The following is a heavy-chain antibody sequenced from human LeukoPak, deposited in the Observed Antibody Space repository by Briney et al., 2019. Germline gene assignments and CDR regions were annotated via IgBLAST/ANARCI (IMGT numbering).Heavy chain of an antibody. V-gene: IGHV1-8*01. Sequence: VASVKVSCKASGYTFTSYDINWVRQATGQGLEWMGWMNPNSGNTGYAQKFQGRVTTTRNTSISTAYMELSSLRSEDTAVYYCARGAYSSSWYYYYYYGMDVWGQGTTVTVSS. CDR1: GYTFTSYD. D-gene: IGHD6-13*01. CDR3: ARGAYSSSWYYYYYYGMDV. J-gene: IGHJ6*02. CDR2: MNPNSGNT.